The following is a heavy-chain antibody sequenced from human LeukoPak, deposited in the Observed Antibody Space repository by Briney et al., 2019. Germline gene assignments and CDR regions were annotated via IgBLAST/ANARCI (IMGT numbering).Heavy chain of an antibody. Sequence: GASVKVSCKASGGTFSSYAISWVRQAPGQGLEWMGWISAYNGNTNYAQKLQGRVTMTTDTSTSTAYMELRSLRSDDTAVYYCAWGYYGATWSFDYWGQGTLVTVSS. CDR3: AWGYYGATWSFDY. D-gene: IGHD4-17*01. CDR2: ISAYNGNT. CDR1: GGTFSSYA. V-gene: IGHV1-18*01. J-gene: IGHJ4*02.